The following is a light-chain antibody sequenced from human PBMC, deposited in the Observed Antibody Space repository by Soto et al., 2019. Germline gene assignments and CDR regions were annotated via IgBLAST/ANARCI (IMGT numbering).Light chain of an antibody. V-gene: IGLV2-14*01. CDR2: DVS. Sequence: QSVLTQPASVSGSPGQSITISCTGTSGDVGGYNYVSWYQQHLGKAPKLMIYDVSNRPSGVSNRFSGSKSGNTASLTISGLQAEDEADYYCNSYRSISTYVFGTGTKVTVL. CDR1: SGDVGGYNY. J-gene: IGLJ1*01. CDR3: NSYRSISTYV.